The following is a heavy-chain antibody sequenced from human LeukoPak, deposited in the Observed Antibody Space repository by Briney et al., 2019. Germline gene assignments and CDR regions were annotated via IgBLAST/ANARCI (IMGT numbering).Heavy chain of an antibody. CDR1: GFTFRSYA. CDR2: ISWTSDSI. J-gene: IGHJ4*02. CDR3: AKARNSRDGFAG. Sequence: GGSLRLSCGVSGFTFRSYAMHWVRQAPGKGLEWVSGISWTSDSIAYAGSLKGRFTISRDNAKSSLYLQMNSLRAEDTALYYCAKARNSRDGFAGWGQGTPVTVSS. V-gene: IGHV3-9*01. D-gene: IGHD5-24*01.